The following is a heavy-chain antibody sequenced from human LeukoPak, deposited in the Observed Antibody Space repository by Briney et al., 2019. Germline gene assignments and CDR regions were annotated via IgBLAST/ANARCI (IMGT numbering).Heavy chain of an antibody. CDR2: IYYSGST. CDR1: GGSISSYY. V-gene: IGHV4-59*01. CDR3: AKLGDHSSGYYLGYFDY. D-gene: IGHD3-22*01. Sequence: KPSETLSLACTVSGGSISSYYWSWIRQPPGKGLEWIGYIYYSGSTNYNPSLKSRVTISVDTSKNQFSLKLSSVTAADTAVYYCAKLGDHSSGYYLGYFDYWGQGTLVTVSS. J-gene: IGHJ4*02.